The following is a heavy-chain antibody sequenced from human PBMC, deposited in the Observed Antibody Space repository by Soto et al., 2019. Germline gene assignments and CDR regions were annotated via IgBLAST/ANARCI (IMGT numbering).Heavy chain of an antibody. CDR3: AKSLDMSRADIVVVPAANDY. CDR1: GFTFSSYA. J-gene: IGHJ4*02. CDR2: ISGSGGST. V-gene: IGHV3-23*01. D-gene: IGHD2-2*01. Sequence: PGGSLRLSCAASGFTFSSYAMSWVRQAPGKGLEWVSAISGSGGSTYYADSVKGRFTISRDNSKNTLYLQMNSLRAEDTAVYYCAKSLDMSRADIVVVPAANDYWGQGTLVTVSS.